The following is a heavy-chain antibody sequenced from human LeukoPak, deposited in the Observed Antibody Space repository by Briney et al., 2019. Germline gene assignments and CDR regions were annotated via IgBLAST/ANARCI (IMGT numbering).Heavy chain of an antibody. J-gene: IGHJ6*03. CDR2: IRSKAYGGTT. D-gene: IGHD2-2*01. CDR3: TRSSSTSCYRGDLLCYYYMDV. CDR1: GFTFGDYA. Sequence: GGSLRLSCTASGFTFGDYAMSWVRQAPGKGLEWVGFIRSKAYGGTTEYAASVKGRFTISRDDSKSIAYLQMNSLKTEDTAVYYCTRSSSTSCYRGDLLCYYYMDVWGKGTTVTISS. V-gene: IGHV3-49*04.